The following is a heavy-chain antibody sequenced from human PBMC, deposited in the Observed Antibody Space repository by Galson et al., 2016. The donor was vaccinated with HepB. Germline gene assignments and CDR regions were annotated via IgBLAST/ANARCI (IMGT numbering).Heavy chain of an antibody. J-gene: IGHJ4*02. D-gene: IGHD1-26*01. CDR3: AREGGSSWGFDY. CDR2: VDPN. Sequence: SVKVSCKASGFSFTSFCIHWVRQAPGQGLEWLGIVDPNYPQQLQGRVSMTRDTSTSTVYMELNSLTSEDTAVYYCAREGGSSWGFDYWGQGTLVIVSS. V-gene: IGHV1-46*01. CDR1: GFSFTSFC.